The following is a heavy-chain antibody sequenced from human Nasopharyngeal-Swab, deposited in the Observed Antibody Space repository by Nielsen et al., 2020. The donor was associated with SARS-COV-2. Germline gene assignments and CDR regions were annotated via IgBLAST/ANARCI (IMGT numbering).Heavy chain of an antibody. J-gene: IGHJ6*02. Sequence: GESLKISCAASGFTFSSYAMHWVRRAPGKGLEWVAVISYDGSNKYYADSVKGRFTISRDNSKNTLYLQMNSLRAEDTAVYYCARAVGPGDFYYYGMDVWGQGTTVTVSS. CDR2: ISYDGSNK. D-gene: IGHD3/OR15-3a*01. CDR1: GFTFSSYA. CDR3: ARAVGPGDFYYYGMDV. V-gene: IGHV3-30*04.